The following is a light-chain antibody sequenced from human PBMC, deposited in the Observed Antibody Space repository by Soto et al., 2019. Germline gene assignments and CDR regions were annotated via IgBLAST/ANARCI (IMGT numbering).Light chain of an antibody. J-gene: IGKJ2*01. CDR1: QYVSSSY. Sequence: EIVLTQSPGTLSLSPGERATLSCRASQYVSSSYLAWYQQKPGQAPRLLLYGASRRATGIPDRFIGSGSGTDFTLTISRLEPEDFAVYYCQQYGSSFYTFGQGTKLEIK. CDR2: GAS. CDR3: QQYGSSFYT. V-gene: IGKV3-20*01.